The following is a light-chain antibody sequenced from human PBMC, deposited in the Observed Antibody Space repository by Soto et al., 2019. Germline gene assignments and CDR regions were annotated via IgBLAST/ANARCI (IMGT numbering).Light chain of an antibody. Sequence: ERVMTQSPATLSVSPVERATLSCRADQSVNSHLAWYQQKPGQAPRLLIYAASARTSGLPGRFSGSGSGTEFTLTISSLQPEDFAVYYCQQYNNWPYTFGQGTKLEIK. V-gene: IGKV3-15*01. J-gene: IGKJ2*01. CDR3: QQYNNWPYT. CDR1: QSVNSH. CDR2: AAS.